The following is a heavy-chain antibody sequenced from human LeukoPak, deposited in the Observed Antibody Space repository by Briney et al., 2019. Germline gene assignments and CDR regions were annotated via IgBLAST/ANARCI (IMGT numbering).Heavy chain of an antibody. J-gene: IGHJ6*03. CDR3: ARHVPGSSGYYWVYYYYMDV. D-gene: IGHD3-22*01. Sequence: SETLSLTCAVYGGSFSGYYWSWIRQSPGKGLEWIGEINHSGSTHYNPSLKSRVTISVDTSKNQFSLKLRSVTAADTAVYYCARHVPGSSGYYWVYYYYMDVWGKGTTVTVSS. CDR2: INHSGST. V-gene: IGHV4-34*01. CDR1: GGSFSGYY.